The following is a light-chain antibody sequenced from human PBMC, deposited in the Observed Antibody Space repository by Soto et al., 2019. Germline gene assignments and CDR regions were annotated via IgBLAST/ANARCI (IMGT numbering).Light chain of an antibody. J-gene: IGLJ3*02. CDR2: WNT. Sequence: QSVLTQSPSASGTPGQRFTIPCSGSSANIGSTSVSWFQQFPGTAPKLLISWNTQRPSGVPDRFSGSKSGTSASLAISGLRSEDEADYYCAAWDDSLIAWVFGGGPKLTVL. CDR3: AAWDDSLIAWV. CDR1: SANIGSTS. V-gene: IGLV1-47*01.